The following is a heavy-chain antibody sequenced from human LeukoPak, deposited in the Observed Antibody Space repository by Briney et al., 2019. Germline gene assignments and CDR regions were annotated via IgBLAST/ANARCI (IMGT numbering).Heavy chain of an antibody. CDR1: GFTFSDYY. D-gene: IGHD3-10*01. CDR2: ISSSGSTI. V-gene: IGHV3-11*04. Sequence: GGSLRLSCAASGFTFSDYYMSWIRQAPGKGPEWVSYISSSGSTIYYADSVKGRFTIFRDNAKNTLYLQMNSLRAEDTALYYCARLSAYYYGSQFYYYMDVWGKGTTVTVS. CDR3: ARLSAYYYGSQFYYYMDV. J-gene: IGHJ6*03.